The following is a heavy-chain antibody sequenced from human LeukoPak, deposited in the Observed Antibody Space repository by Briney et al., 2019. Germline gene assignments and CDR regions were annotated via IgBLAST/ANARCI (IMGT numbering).Heavy chain of an antibody. CDR3: ARDQRGYLYYMDV. Sequence: PSETLSLTCTVSGGSISSSSYYWGWIRQPPGKGLEWIGSIYYSGSTYYNPSLKSRVTISVDTSKNQFSLKLSSVTAADTAVYYCARDQRGYLYYMDVWGKGTTVTISS. J-gene: IGHJ6*03. CDR1: GGSISSSSYY. CDR2: IYYSGST. D-gene: IGHD1-1*01. V-gene: IGHV4-39*02.